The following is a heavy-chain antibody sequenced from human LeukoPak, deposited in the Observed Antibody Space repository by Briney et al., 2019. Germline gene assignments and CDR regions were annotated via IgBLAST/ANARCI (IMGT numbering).Heavy chain of an antibody. CDR1: GFTFSSYG. J-gene: IGHJ6*02. D-gene: IGHD2-2*01. CDR3: AKEKPYCSSTSCSYYYYGMDV. V-gene: IGHV3-30*18. Sequence: GGSLRLSCAASGFTFSSYGMHWVRQAPGEGLEWVAVISYDGSNKYYADSVKGRFTISRDNSKNTLYLQMNSLRAEDTAVYYCAKEKPYCSSTSCSYYYYGMDVWGQGTTVTVSS. CDR2: ISYDGSNK.